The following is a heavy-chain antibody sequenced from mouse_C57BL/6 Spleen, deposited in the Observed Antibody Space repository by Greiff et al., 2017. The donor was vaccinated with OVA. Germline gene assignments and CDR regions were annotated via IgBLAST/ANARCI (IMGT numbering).Heavy chain of an antibody. CDR3: ARDGYYGFAY. V-gene: IGHV3-1*01. CDR2: ISYSGST. J-gene: IGHJ3*01. CDR1: GYSITSGYD. Sequence: EVQGVESGPGMVKPSQSLSLTCTVTGYSITSGYDWHWIRHFPGNKLEWMGYISYSGSTNYNPSLKSRISITHDTSKNHFFLKLNSVTTEDTATYYCARDGYYGFAYWGQGTLVTVSA. D-gene: IGHD2-3*01.